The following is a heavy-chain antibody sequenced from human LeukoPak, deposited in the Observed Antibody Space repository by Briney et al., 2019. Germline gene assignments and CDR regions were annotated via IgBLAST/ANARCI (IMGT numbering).Heavy chain of an antibody. CDR3: ARARNWNKYYFDY. J-gene: IGHJ4*02. Sequence: SETLSLTCAVYVGSFSGYYWSWIRQPPGKGLEWIGEINHRGSTNYNPSLKSRVTISVDTSKNQFSLKLSSVTAADTAVYYCARARNWNKYYFDYWGQGTLVIVSS. CDR2: INHRGST. CDR1: VGSFSGYY. D-gene: IGHD1/OR15-1a*01. V-gene: IGHV4-34*01.